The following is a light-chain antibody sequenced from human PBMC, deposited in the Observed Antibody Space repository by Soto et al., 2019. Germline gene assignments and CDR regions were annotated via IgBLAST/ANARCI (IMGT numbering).Light chain of an antibody. CDR3: QQYGSSPLT. Sequence: IVLTLSPGTLSLSPGERATLSCRASQSVSSNYLAWYQQKPGQAPRLLIYGASSRATGIPDRFSGSGSGTDFTLTISRLEREDFAVYYCQQYGSSPLTFGGGTKV. CDR1: QSVSSNY. J-gene: IGKJ4*01. V-gene: IGKV3-20*01. CDR2: GAS.